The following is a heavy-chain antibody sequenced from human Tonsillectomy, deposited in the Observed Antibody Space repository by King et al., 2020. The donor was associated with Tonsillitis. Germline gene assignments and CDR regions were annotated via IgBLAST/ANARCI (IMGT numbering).Heavy chain of an antibody. D-gene: IGHD6-13*01. V-gene: IGHV4-34*01. CDR2: IIHGGST. CDR3: ARGKKTRRIAEAGTGFYAMDV. CDR1: GGSFSGYS. J-gene: IGHJ6*02. Sequence: VQLQQWGAGLLKPSETLSLTCAVYGGSFSGYSWSWIRQPPGKGLEWIGEIIHGGSTNYNPSLKSRVTISVDTSKNQLSLKLTSVTAADTAVYYCARGKKTRRIAEAGTGFYAMDVWGQGTTVTVSS.